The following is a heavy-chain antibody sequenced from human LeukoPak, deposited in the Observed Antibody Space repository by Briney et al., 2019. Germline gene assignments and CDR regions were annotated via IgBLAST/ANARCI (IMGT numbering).Heavy chain of an antibody. CDR2: INAGNGNT. V-gene: IGHV1-3*01. CDR3: ARVGTIFGVTSRYWFDP. J-gene: IGHJ5*02. D-gene: IGHD3-3*01. Sequence: GASVKVSCKASGGTFSSYAMHWVRQAPGQRLEWMGWINAGNGNTKYSQKFQGRVTITRDTSASTAYMELSSLRSEDTAVYYCARVGTIFGVTSRYWFDPWGQGTLVTVSS. CDR1: GGTFSSYA.